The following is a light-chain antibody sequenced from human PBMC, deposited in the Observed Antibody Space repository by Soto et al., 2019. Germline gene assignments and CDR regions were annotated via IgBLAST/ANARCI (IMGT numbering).Light chain of an antibody. Sequence: DIRMTQSPSTLSASVGGRVTITCRASHSVSPWLAWYQQKPGKAPNLLIYRTSSLQNGVPARFSGRGSGTDFFLTISNLQHDDFATYYCQQYSSSSTFGQGTRVELK. CDR1: HSVSPW. J-gene: IGKJ1*01. CDR2: RTS. V-gene: IGKV1-5*03. CDR3: QQYSSSST.